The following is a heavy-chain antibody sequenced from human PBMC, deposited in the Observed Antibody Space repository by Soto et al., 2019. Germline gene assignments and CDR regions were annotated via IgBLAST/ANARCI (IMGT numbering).Heavy chain of an antibody. Sequence: AASVKVSCKASGYTFTGYYMHWVRQAPGQGLEWMGWINPNSGGTNYAQKFQGRVTMTRDTSISTAYMELSRLRSDDTAVYYCASCGGSCYSHGMDVWGQGTTVTVSS. J-gene: IGHJ6*02. D-gene: IGHD2-15*01. V-gene: IGHV1-2*02. CDR1: GYTFTGYY. CDR2: INPNSGGT. CDR3: ASCGGSCYSHGMDV.